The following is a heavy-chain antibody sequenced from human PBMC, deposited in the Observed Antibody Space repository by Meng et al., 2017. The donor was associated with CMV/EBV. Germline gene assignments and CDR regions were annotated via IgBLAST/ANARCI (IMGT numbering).Heavy chain of an antibody. D-gene: IGHD5/OR15-5a*01. Sequence: GESLKISCAASGFTFSGSAMHWVRQASGKGLEWVARIRSKANSYATAYAASVQGRFTISRDDSKNTEYLQMNSLKTEDTAVHYCTRRLMSRGGLIDYWGQGTLVTVSS. J-gene: IGHJ4*02. CDR1: GFTFSGSA. CDR2: IRSKANSYAT. V-gene: IGHV3-73*01. CDR3: TRRLMSRGGLIDY.